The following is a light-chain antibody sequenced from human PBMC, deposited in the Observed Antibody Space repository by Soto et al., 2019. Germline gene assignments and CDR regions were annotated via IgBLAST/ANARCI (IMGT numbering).Light chain of an antibody. Sequence: ELVMTQSPATLSVSPGASATLSCRASQSISSSKLAWYQQNPGQAPRLLMYGASNRATGIPARFSGIGSGTEFTLTISSLQSEDFAVYDCQQYGSPSTFGQGTRLDIK. J-gene: IGKJ5*01. CDR1: QSISSS. V-gene: IGKV3-15*01. CDR2: GAS. CDR3: QQYGSPST.